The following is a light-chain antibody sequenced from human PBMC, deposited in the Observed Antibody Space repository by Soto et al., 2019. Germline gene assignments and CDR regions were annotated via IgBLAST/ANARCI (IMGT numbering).Light chain of an antibody. Sequence: EIVLTHSPATLSLSPGESATLSCRASQYITIYLAWYQQKPGQTPRLLIYDASKRATGIPARFSGSGSGTDFTLTIGSLEPEDFAVYYCQQRSDWPITFGQGTRLEIK. J-gene: IGKJ5*01. CDR2: DAS. V-gene: IGKV3-11*01. CDR3: QQRSDWPIT. CDR1: QYITIY.